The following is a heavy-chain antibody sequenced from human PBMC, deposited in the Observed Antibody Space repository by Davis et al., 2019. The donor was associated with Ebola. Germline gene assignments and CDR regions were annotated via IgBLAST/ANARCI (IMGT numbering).Heavy chain of an antibody. J-gene: IGHJ5*02. V-gene: IGHV3-33*01. Sequence: GESLKISCAASGFTFSSYGMHWVRQAPGKGLEWVAVIWYDGSNKYYADSVKGRFTISRDNSKNTLYLQMYSLRAEDTAVYYCARSNWNFPCWFDPWGQGTLVTVSS. CDR2: IWYDGSNK. CDR1: GFTFSSYG. CDR3: ARSNWNFPCWFDP. D-gene: IGHD1-7*01.